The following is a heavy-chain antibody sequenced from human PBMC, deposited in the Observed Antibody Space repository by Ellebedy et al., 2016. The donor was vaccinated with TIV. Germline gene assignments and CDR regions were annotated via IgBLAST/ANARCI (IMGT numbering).Heavy chain of an antibody. Sequence: SETLSLXXTVSGGSISSGGYYWSWIRQHPGKGLEWIGEINHSGSTNYNPSLKSRVTISVDTSKNQFSLKLSSVTAADTAVYYCARGPLCSGGSCYSEDWNYYYGMDVWGQGTTVTVSS. V-gene: IGHV4-61*08. CDR3: ARGPLCSGGSCYSEDWNYYYGMDV. CDR1: GGSISSGGYY. CDR2: INHSGST. D-gene: IGHD2-15*01. J-gene: IGHJ6*02.